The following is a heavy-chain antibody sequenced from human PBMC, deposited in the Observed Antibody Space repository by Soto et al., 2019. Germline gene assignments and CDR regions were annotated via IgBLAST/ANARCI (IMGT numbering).Heavy chain of an antibody. CDR2: IRSKAYGGTT. Sequence: GGSLRLSCTASGFTFGDYAMSWFRQAPGKGLEWVGFIRSKAYGGTTVYAASVKGRFTISRDDSKSIAYLQMNSLKTKDTAVYYCTTNYYGSSGYDNWFDPWGQGTLVTVSS. CDR1: GFTFGDYA. CDR3: TTNYYGSSGYDNWFDP. V-gene: IGHV3-49*03. D-gene: IGHD3-22*01. J-gene: IGHJ5*02.